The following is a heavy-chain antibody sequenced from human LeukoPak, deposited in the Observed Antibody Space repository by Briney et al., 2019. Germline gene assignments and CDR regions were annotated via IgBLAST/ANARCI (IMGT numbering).Heavy chain of an antibody. Sequence: SETLSLTCTVSGGSISSYYWSWIRQPPGKGLEWIGYIYYSGSTNYNPSLKSRVTISVDTSKNQFSLKLSSVTAADTAVYYCARVSGSYVVNWFDPWGQGTLVTVSS. V-gene: IGHV4-59*01. D-gene: IGHD1-26*01. CDR1: GGSISSYY. CDR3: ARVSGSYVVNWFDP. J-gene: IGHJ5*02. CDR2: IYYSGST.